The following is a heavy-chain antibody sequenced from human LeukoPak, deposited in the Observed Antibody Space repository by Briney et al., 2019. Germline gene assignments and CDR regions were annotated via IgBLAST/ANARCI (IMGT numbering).Heavy chain of an antibody. Sequence: SETLSLTCTVSGGSISSYYWNWIRQPPGKGLEWIGYIYHSGSTNFNPSLKSRVTISVDTSKNQFSLKLSSVTAADTAVYYCARGPTTVTRAFDYWGQGTLVTVSS. CDR3: ARGPTTVTRAFDY. D-gene: IGHD4-17*01. CDR1: GGSISSYY. CDR2: IYHSGST. J-gene: IGHJ4*02. V-gene: IGHV4-59*12.